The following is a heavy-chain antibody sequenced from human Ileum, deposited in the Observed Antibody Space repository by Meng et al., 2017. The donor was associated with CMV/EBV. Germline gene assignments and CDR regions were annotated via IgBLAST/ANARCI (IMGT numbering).Heavy chain of an antibody. Sequence: FAFSGSAMHWVRQASGKGLEWVGRIRSKATSYATAYAASVKGRFTISRDDSKNTAYLHMNSLKTEDTAVYYCTRLTFWSGYYTSEGYWGQGTLVTVSS. CDR2: IRSKATSYAT. D-gene: IGHD3-3*01. V-gene: IGHV3-73*01. CDR3: TRLTFWSGYYTSEGY. CDR1: FAFSGSA. J-gene: IGHJ4*02.